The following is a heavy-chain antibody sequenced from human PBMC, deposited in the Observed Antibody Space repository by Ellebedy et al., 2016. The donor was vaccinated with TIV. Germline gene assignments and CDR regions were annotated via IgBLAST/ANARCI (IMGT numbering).Heavy chain of an antibody. CDR2: INPNSGGT. J-gene: IGHJ4*02. Sequence: ASVKVSCXASGYTFTGYYMHWVRRAPGQGLEWMGWINPNSGGTNYAQKFQGRVTMTRDTSISTAYMELSRLRSDDTAVYYCASWRSGSYGSFDYWGQGTLVTVSS. D-gene: IGHD1-26*01. CDR3: ASWRSGSYGSFDY. CDR1: GYTFTGYY. V-gene: IGHV1-2*02.